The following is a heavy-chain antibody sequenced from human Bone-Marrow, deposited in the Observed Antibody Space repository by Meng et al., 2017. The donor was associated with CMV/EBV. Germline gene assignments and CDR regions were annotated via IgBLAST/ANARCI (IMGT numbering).Heavy chain of an antibody. CDR3: ARTSGLTIFGVSGYYYYGMDV. V-gene: IGHV1-8*01. CDR1: GYTFTSYD. D-gene: IGHD3-3*01. Sequence: ASVNVPCKPSGYTFTSYDINWVRQATGQGLEWMGWMNPNSGNTGYAQKFQGRVTMTRNTSISTAYMELSSLRSEDTAVYYCARTSGLTIFGVSGYYYYGMDVWGQGTTVTVSS. CDR2: MNPNSGNT. J-gene: IGHJ6*02.